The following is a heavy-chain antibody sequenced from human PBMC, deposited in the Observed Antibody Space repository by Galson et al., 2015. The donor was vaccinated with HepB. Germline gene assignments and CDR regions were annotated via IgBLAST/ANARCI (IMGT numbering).Heavy chain of an antibody. Sequence: ETLSLTCTVSGGSISSSSYYWGWIRQPPGKGLEWIGSIYYSGSTYYNPSLKSRVTISVDTSKNQFSLKLSSVTAADTAVYYCARRDIVVVPAAMRSVNWFDPWGQGTLVTVSS. V-gene: IGHV4-39*01. J-gene: IGHJ5*02. CDR2: IYYSGST. CDR3: ARRDIVVVPAAMRSVNWFDP. CDR1: GGSISSSSYY. D-gene: IGHD2-2*01.